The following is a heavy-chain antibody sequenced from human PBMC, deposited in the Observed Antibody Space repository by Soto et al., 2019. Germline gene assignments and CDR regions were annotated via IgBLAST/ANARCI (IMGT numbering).Heavy chain of an antibody. CDR2: IGTAGDT. J-gene: IGHJ6*02. D-gene: IGHD3-10*01. CDR3: ARDRRITMVRGVIRYYYYGLDL. Sequence: CGSLGLACAACGFTFSSYVLHGVRQATGEGWEGGSAIGTAGDTYYPGSVKGRFTISRENAKNSLYLQMNSLRAGDTAVYYCARDRRITMVRGVIRYYYYGLDLRDQGTTVTVSS. CDR1: GFTFSSYV. V-gene: IGHV3-13*01.